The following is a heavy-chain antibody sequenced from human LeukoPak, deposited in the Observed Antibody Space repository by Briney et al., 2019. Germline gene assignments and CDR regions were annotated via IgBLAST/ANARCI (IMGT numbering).Heavy chain of an antibody. J-gene: IGHJ2*01. Sequence: ASVKVSCKASGYTFTSYGISWVRQAPGQGLEWMGWISAYNGNTNYAQKLQGRVTMTTDTSTSTAYMELRSLRSDDTAVYYCARVVPPITIFGVVFDGYWYFDLRGRGTLVTVSS. CDR1: GYTFTSYG. V-gene: IGHV1-18*01. CDR3: ARVVPPITIFGVVFDGYWYFDL. CDR2: ISAYNGNT. D-gene: IGHD3-3*01.